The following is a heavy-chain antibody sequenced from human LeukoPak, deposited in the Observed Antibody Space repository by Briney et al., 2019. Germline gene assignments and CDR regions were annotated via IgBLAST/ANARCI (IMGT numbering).Heavy chain of an antibody. CDR1: GLTFSSYA. CDR3: AKDIDSSSWSAHDFDY. CDR2: ISGSGGST. Sequence: GGSLRLSCAASGLTFSSYAMSWVRQAPGKGLEWVSAISGSGGSTYYADSVRGRFTISRDNSKNTLYLQMNSLRAEDTAVYYCAKDIDSSSWSAHDFDYWGQGTLVTVSS. D-gene: IGHD6-13*01. J-gene: IGHJ4*02. V-gene: IGHV3-23*01.